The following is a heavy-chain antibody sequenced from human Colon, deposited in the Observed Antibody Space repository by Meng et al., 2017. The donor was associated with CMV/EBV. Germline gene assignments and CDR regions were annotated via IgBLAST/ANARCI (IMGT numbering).Heavy chain of an antibody. CDR2: MNPNSGNT. Sequence: STYDIKWGRQASGPGREGMGWMNPNSGNTGYAQNFQGIGTMTRNTATNTAYMEFNRLTAEDTAVYVCARGRPPWEEVCLGYFEHWGQGTLVTVSS. CDR1: STYD. CDR3: ARGRPPWEEVCLGYFEH. V-gene: IGHV1-8*01. J-gene: IGHJ1*01. D-gene: IGHD1-26*01.